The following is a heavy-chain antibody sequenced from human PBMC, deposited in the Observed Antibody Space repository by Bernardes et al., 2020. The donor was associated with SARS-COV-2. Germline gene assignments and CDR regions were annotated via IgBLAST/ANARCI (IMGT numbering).Heavy chain of an antibody. V-gene: IGHV3-66*01. CDR3: ARDPPITTDYGLDV. J-gene: IGHJ6*02. D-gene: IGHD4-4*01. CDR2: VYASGRT. Sequence: GGSLRLSCGSSGFTVSSGHMSWVRRAPGKGLELVSFVYASGRTYYADSMKGRFTISRDDSKNTVYLQMNSLRAEDTAVYYCARDPPITTDYGLDVWGQGTTVTVSS. CDR1: GFTVSSGH.